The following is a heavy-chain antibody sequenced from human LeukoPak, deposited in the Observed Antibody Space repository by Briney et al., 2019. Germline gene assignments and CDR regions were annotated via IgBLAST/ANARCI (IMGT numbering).Heavy chain of an antibody. CDR2: ISYDGYNK. CDR3: ARDCVLVGATGSLDY. Sequence: GGSLRLSCAASGFTFSSYAMHWVRQAPGKGLEWVAVISYDGYNKYYADSVRGRFTISRDNSKNTLYLQMNSLRAEDTAVYYCARDCVLVGATGSLDYWGQGTLVTVSS. J-gene: IGHJ4*02. D-gene: IGHD1-26*01. V-gene: IGHV3-30-3*01. CDR1: GFTFSSYA.